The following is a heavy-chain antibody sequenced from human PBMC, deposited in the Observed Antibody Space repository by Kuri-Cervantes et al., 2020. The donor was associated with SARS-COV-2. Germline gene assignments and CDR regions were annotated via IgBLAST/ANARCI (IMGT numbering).Heavy chain of an antibody. V-gene: IGHV3-30*04. CDR1: GFIFSDYA. J-gene: IGHJ4*02. CDR3: ARDSWRADISCWKRPFDY. D-gene: IGHD3-22*01. Sequence: GESLKISCAASGFIFSDYAIDWVRQAPGKGLEWVAIISYDGRNTKFADSVKGRFTISRDNSKNAFYLQMNSLRIEDTAEYFCARDSWRADISCWKRPFDYWGQGTLVTVSS. CDR2: ISYDGRNT.